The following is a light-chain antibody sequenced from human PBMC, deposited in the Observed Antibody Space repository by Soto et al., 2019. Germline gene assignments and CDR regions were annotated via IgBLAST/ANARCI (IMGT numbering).Light chain of an antibody. V-gene: IGKV3-20*01. Sequence: EIVLTQPPGTLSLSPGERATLSCRASQSVSSSYLAWYQQKHGQAPRLLIDGASTRATGIPDRFSGSAYGTDFTLTISRLEPEDFAVYYCQQYDTSRALTFGGGTKGEIK. J-gene: IGKJ4*01. CDR3: QQYDTSRALT. CDR2: GAS. CDR1: QSVSSSY.